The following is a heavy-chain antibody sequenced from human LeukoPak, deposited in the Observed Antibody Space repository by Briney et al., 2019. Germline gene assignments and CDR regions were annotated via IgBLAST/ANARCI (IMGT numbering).Heavy chain of an antibody. Sequence: GGSLRLSCAASGFTFDDYGMSWVRQAPGKRLEWVSGINWNGGSRGYADSVKGRFTISRDNAKNSLYLQMNSLRAEDTALYYCAREGTATDFDYWGQGTLVTVSS. D-gene: IGHD5-12*01. CDR3: AREGTATDFDY. J-gene: IGHJ4*02. V-gene: IGHV3-20*04. CDR1: GFTFDDYG. CDR2: INWNGGSR.